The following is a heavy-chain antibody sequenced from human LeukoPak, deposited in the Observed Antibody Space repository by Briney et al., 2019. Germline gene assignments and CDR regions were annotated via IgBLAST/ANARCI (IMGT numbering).Heavy chain of an antibody. CDR1: GGSISSGSYY. D-gene: IGHD6-19*01. J-gene: IGHJ3*02. CDR3: AGEQWLRGAFDI. V-gene: IGHV4-61*02. CDR2: IYTSGST. Sequence: PSQTLSLTCTVSGGSISSGSYYWSRIRHPAGKGLEWIGRIYTSGSTNYNPSLKSRVTISVDTSKNQFSLKLSSVTAADTAVYYCAGEQWLRGAFDIWGQGTMVTVSS.